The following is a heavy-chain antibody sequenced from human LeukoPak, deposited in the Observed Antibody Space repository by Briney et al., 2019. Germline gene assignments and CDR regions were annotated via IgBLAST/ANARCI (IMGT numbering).Heavy chain of an antibody. J-gene: IGHJ6*03. CDR2: IIPIFGTA. CDR1: GGTFSSYA. Sequence: SVKVSCKASGGTFSSYAFSWVRQAPGQGLEWMGGIIPIFGTANYAQKFQGRVTITTDESTSTAYMELSSLRSEDTAVYYCASSGYGSSKQGDYYYMDVWGKGTTVTVSS. D-gene: IGHD6-13*01. V-gene: IGHV1-69*05. CDR3: ASSGYGSSKQGDYYYMDV.